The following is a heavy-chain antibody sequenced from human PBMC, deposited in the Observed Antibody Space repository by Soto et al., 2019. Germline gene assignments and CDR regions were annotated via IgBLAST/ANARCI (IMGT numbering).Heavy chain of an antibody. V-gene: IGHV3-30*18. CDR1: GVSFSNYG. J-gene: IGHJ6*02. D-gene: IGHD3-10*01. CDR2: ISHEGSKK. Sequence: QVQLTESGGGVVQPGRSLRLSCAASGVSFSNYGMHWVRQAPGTGLEWLTLISHEGSKKYFVDSVKGRFTVSRDNSRNTLYLQMNSLRPEDTATYCWAKASYLATAMAVWGQGTTVIVSS. CDR3: AKASYLATAMAV.